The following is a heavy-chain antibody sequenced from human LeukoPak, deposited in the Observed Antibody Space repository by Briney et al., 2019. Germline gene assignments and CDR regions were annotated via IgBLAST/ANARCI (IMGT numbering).Heavy chain of an antibody. J-gene: IGHJ2*01. CDR1: GFTFSIYT. Sequence: PGGSLRLSCAASGFTFSIYTMSWVRQAPGMGLEWVSRISGSGGSTDYADSVKGRFTISRDNSKNALYLQMNSLRAEDTALYYCAKTSGYSSGWFYWYFDLWGRGTLVTVSS. D-gene: IGHD6-19*01. V-gene: IGHV3-23*01. CDR2: ISGSGGST. CDR3: AKTSGYSSGWFYWYFDL.